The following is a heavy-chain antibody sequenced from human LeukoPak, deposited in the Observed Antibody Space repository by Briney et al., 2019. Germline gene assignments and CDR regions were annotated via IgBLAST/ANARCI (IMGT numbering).Heavy chain of an antibody. D-gene: IGHD6-13*01. CDR3: AKAEDSSGWYDVFDI. V-gene: IGHV3-30*18. J-gene: IGHJ3*02. CDR2: ISYDGSNK. Sequence: GGSLRLSCAASGFTFSSYGMHWVRQAPGKGLEWVAVISYDGSNKYYADSVKGRFTVSRDNSKNTLYLQMNSLRAEDTAVYYCAKAEDSSGWYDVFDIWGQGSMVTVSS. CDR1: GFTFSSYG.